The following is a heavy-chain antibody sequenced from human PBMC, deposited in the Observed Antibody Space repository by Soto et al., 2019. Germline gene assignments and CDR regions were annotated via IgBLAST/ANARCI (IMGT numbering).Heavy chain of an antibody. V-gene: IGHV1-46*03. CDR2: INPSGGST. J-gene: IGHJ4*02. CDR1: GYTFTSYY. CDR3: ASSLWFGEFFDY. Sequence: ASVKVSCKASGYTFTSYYMHWVRQAPGQGLEWMGIINPSGGSTSYARKFQGRVTMTRDTSTSTVYMELSSLRSEDTAVYYCASSLWFGEFFDYWGQGTLVTVSS. D-gene: IGHD3-10*01.